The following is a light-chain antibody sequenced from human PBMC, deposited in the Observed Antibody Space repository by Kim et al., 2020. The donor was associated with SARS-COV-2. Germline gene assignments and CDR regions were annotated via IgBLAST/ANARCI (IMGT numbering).Light chain of an antibody. CDR3: QSYNRDNVL. V-gene: IGLV6-57*03. Sequence: ETVTISCTRSSGSIDDNYVQWYQQRPGGVPTTVIYEDDQRPSGVSDRFSGSIDNSSNSASLTISGLRTEDEADYYCQSYNRDNVLFGGGTQLTVL. CDR1: SGSIDDNY. CDR2: EDD. J-gene: IGLJ2*01.